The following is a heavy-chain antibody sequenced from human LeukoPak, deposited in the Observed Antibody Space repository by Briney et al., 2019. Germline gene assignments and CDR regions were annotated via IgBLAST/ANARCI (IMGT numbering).Heavy chain of an antibody. J-gene: IGHJ4*02. Sequence: SETLSLTCAVSGGSISSGGYSWSWIRQPPVKGLEWIGYIYYSGSAYYNPSLKSRVTISVDTSKNQFSLKLSSVTAADTAVYYCARGYCSGGSCHPTFDYWGQGTLVTVSS. V-gene: IGHV4-30-4*07. D-gene: IGHD2-15*01. CDR2: IYYSGSA. CDR1: GGSISSGGYS. CDR3: ARGYCSGGSCHPTFDY.